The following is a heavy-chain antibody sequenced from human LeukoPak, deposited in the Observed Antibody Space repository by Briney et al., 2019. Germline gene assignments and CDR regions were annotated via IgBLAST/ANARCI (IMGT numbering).Heavy chain of an antibody. J-gene: IGHJ4*02. CDR3: AKTPDYYGSGTYFDY. Sequence: TGGSLRLSCAASGFTFSSYGMHWVRQAPGKGLEWVAFIRYDGSNKYYADSVKGRFTISRDNSKNTLYLQMNSLRAEDTAVYYCAKTPDYYGSGTYFDYWGQGTLVTVSS. CDR1: GFTFSSYG. CDR2: IRYDGSNK. V-gene: IGHV3-30*02. D-gene: IGHD3-10*01.